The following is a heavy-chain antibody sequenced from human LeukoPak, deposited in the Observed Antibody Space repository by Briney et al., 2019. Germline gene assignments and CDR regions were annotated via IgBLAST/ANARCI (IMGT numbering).Heavy chain of an antibody. Sequence: ASVKVSCKASGYTFTGYYMHWVRQAPGQGLEWMGWINPNSGGTNYAQKFQGRVTMTRDTSISTAYMELSRLRSDDTAVYYCARQKANWGSTYFDYWGQGTLVTVSS. CDR3: ARQKANWGSTYFDY. J-gene: IGHJ4*02. D-gene: IGHD7-27*01. V-gene: IGHV1-2*02. CDR2: INPNSGGT. CDR1: GYTFTGYY.